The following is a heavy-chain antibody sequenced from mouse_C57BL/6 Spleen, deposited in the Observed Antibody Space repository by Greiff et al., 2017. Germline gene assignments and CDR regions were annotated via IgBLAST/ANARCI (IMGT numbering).Heavy chain of an antibody. V-gene: IGHV14-3*01. Sequence: EVQLQESVAELVRPGASVKLSCTASGFNIKNTYMHWVKQRPEQGLEWIGRIDPANGNTKYAPKFQGKATLTADTSSNTAYLQLSSLTSEDTAIYYCARGYGSSYDWFAYWGQGTLVTVSA. CDR2: IDPANGNT. D-gene: IGHD1-1*01. J-gene: IGHJ3*01. CDR3: ARGYGSSYDWFAY. CDR1: GFNIKNTY.